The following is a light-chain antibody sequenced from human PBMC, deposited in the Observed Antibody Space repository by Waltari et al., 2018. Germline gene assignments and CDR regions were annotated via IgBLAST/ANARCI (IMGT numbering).Light chain of an antibody. CDR1: ENIYNY. V-gene: IGKV1-39*01. Sequence: ASVGDRVTITCRASENIYNYINWYQQKPGKAPNLLIYKASTLQSGVPSRFSGSGSGTDFTFTISRLQSEDVATYCQHNSVTPYSFGQGTKVEIK. CDR2: KAS. CDR3: QHNSVTPYS. J-gene: IGKJ2*03.